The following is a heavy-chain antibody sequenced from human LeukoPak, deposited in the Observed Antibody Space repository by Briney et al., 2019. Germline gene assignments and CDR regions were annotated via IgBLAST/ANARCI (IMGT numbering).Heavy chain of an antibody. CDR1: GGSISSTSYY. D-gene: IGHD4-11*01. CDR2: IYYSGST. J-gene: IGHJ5*02. Sequence: PSETLSLTCTVSGGSISSTSYYWGWIRQPPGKGLEWIGNIYYSGSTNYNPSLKSRVTISVDTSKNQFSLKLSSVTAADTAVYYCARAYSNMGWFDPWGQGTLVTVSS. CDR3: ARAYSNMGWFDP. V-gene: IGHV4-39*07.